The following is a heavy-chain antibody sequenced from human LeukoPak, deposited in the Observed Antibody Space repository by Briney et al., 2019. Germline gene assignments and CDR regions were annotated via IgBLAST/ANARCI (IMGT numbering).Heavy chain of an antibody. CDR2: INPNSGGT. Sequence: ASVKVSCKASGYTFTGYYMHWVRQAPGQGLEWMGRINPNSGGTNYAQKFQGRVTMTRDTSISTAYMELSRLRSDDTAVYYCARDLPSWSSGLYEGDYWGQGTLVTVSS. V-gene: IGHV1-2*06. CDR1: GYTFTGYY. J-gene: IGHJ4*02. CDR3: ARDLPSWSSGLYEGDY. D-gene: IGHD6-19*01.